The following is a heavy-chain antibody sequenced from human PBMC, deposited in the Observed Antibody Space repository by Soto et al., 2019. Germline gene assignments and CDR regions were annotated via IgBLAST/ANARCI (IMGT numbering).Heavy chain of an antibody. CDR2: INPSGGST. CDR3: ARSLRSIAAAGT. J-gene: IGHJ4*02. CDR1: GYTFTSYG. V-gene: IGHV1-46*03. D-gene: IGHD6-13*01. Sequence: GASVKVSCKASGYTFTSYGISWVRQAPGQGLEWMGIINPSGGSTSYAQKFQGRVTMTRDTSTSTVYMELSSLRSEDTAVYYCARSLRSIAAAGTWGQGTLVTVS.